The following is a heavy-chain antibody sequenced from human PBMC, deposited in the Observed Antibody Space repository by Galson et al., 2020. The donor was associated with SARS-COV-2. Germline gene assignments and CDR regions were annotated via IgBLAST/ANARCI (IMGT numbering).Heavy chain of an antibody. V-gene: IGHV4-59*01. CDR3: ARDTYYYDRGAWEDVFDS. J-gene: IGHJ3*02. Sequence: SETLSLTCTVSGGSISSYYWSYWSWIRQPPGKGLEWIGHINNIGSTNYNPSLKSRVTMSVDTSKNHVSLKVTSVTAADPAVYYCARDTYYYDRGAWEDVFDSWGPGTMVAVCS. D-gene: IGHD3-22*01. CDR2: INNIGST. CDR1: GGSISSYY.